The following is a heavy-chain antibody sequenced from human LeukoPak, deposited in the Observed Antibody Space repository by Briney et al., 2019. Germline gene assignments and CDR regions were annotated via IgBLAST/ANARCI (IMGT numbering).Heavy chain of an antibody. V-gene: IGHV7-4-1*02. J-gene: IGHJ4*02. D-gene: IGHD3-3*01. Sequence: ASVRVSCKASGNTFAGYYVHWVRQAPGQGLEWMGWINTDTGDPTYAQGFTGRFVFSLDTSGRTSFLQIISLKTEDTGVYFCARTKNNFWSGYFDYWGQGTLVTVSS. CDR3: ARTKNNFWSGYFDY. CDR2: INTDTGDP. CDR1: GNTFAGYY.